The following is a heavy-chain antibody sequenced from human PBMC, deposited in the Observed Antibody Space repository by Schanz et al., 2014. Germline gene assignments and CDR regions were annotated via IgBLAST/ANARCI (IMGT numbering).Heavy chain of an antibody. CDR2: INPNTGGT. D-gene: IGHD6-6*01. CDR3: ARDQSPYTNSSDVRYFDY. V-gene: IGHV1-2*04. Sequence: QVQLVQSGAEVKKPGASVKVSCKASGYTFSDYYIHWVRQAPGQGLEWMGWINPNTGGTNFARKFQGWVTVTRDTSISTAYMEVSRLKSDDTAVYYCARDQSPYTNSSDVRYFDYWGQGTLVTVSS. J-gene: IGHJ4*02. CDR1: GYTFSDYY.